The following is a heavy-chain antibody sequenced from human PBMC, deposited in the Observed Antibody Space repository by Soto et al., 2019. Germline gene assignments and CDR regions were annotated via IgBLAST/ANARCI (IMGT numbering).Heavy chain of an antibody. Sequence: GGSLRLSCAASGFTFSSYEVNWVRQAPGKGLEWVSYISSSGSTIYYADSVKGRFTISRDNAKNSLYLQMNSLRAEDTAVYYCARGARLIYDFWSGDAGGGMDVWSQGTTVTVSS. CDR1: GFTFSSYE. D-gene: IGHD3-3*01. J-gene: IGHJ6*02. V-gene: IGHV3-48*03. CDR2: ISSSGSTI. CDR3: ARGARLIYDFWSGDAGGGMDV.